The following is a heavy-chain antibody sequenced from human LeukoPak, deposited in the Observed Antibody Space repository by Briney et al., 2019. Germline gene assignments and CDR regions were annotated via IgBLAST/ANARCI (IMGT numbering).Heavy chain of an antibody. CDR2: IKSKTDGGTT. CDR1: GITFTSAW. Sequence: PGGSLRLSCAASGITFTSAWMGWVRQAPGKGLEWVGRIKSKTDGGTTDYAAPVRGRFTISTDDSKITSYLQMNSLKIEDTAVYYCTTDGGITIRPLFDFWGQGTLVTVSS. J-gene: IGHJ4*02. CDR3: TTDGGITIRPLFDF. V-gene: IGHV3-15*01. D-gene: IGHD1-14*01.